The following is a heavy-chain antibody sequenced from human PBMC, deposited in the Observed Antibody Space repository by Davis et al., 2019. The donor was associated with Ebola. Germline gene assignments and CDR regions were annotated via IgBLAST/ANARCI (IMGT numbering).Heavy chain of an antibody. CDR1: GFTFDNNA. J-gene: IGHJ4*02. Sequence: GESLKISCAASGFTFDNNAMHWVRRAPGKGLEWAALISYDGSNKFYADSVKGRFTISRDNSKNTLYLQMNSLRAEDTAVYYCASGIDDYGGNSVDYWGQGTLVTVSS. CDR3: ASGIDDYGGNSVDY. D-gene: IGHD4-23*01. V-gene: IGHV3-30-3*01. CDR2: ISYDGSNK.